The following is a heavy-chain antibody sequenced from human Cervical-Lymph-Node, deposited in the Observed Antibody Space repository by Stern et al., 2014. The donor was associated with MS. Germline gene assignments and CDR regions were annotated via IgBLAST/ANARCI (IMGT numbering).Heavy chain of an antibody. CDR3: GRGLYDRHLEY. CDR2: INPSSGAT. J-gene: IGHJ4*02. Sequence: QVQLVQSGAEVKKPGDSVKVSCKASGYTFTGYYLHWVRQAPGQGLEWMGRINPSSGATTFAQKFQGRVTMTRDTSISTAYMDLSSLRSDDTAVYYCGRGLYDRHLEYWGQGALVTVSS. CDR1: GYTFTGYY. V-gene: IGHV1-2*06. D-gene: IGHD2-8*01.